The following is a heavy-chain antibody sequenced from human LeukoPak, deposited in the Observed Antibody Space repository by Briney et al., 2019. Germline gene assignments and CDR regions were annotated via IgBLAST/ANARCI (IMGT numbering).Heavy chain of an antibody. V-gene: IGHV3-20*04. CDR3: ARDITTVTPNLNSEYYYYYYMDV. J-gene: IGHJ6*03. D-gene: IGHD4-17*01. Sequence: GGSLRLSCAASGFTFSSYEMNWVRQAPGKGLEWVSGINWNGGSTGYADSVKGRFTISRDNAKNSLYLQMNSLRAEDTALYYCARDITTVTPNLNSEYYYYYYMDVWGKGTTVTVSS. CDR2: INWNGGST. CDR1: GFTFSSYE.